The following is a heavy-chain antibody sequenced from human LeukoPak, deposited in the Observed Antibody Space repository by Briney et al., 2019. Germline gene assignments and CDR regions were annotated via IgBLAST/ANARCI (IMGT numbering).Heavy chain of an antibody. D-gene: IGHD3-22*01. CDR3: ARSERIIMILGGAFDI. V-gene: IGHV4-59*08. Sequence: PSETLSLTCTVSGDSISSYYWSWIRQPPGKGLECIGYIYYSGSTNCSPSLKSRVTISVDTSKKQFSLKLSSVTAADTAVYYCARSERIIMILGGAFDIWGQGTVVTVSS. CDR1: GDSISSYY. J-gene: IGHJ3*02. CDR2: IYYSGST.